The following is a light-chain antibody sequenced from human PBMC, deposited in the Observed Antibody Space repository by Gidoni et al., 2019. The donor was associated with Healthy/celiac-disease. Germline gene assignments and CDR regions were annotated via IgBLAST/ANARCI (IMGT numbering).Light chain of an antibody. V-gene: IGKV2-28*01. CDR3: MQALQTPRT. CDR2: LGS. Sequence: DIVMTQSPLSLPVTPGEPASISCRSSQSLLHSNGYNYLDWYLQKPGQSPQLLIYLGSNRASGVPDRFSGSGSGTDFTLKISRVEAEDVGVYYCMQALQTPRTFXSXTKVDIK. CDR1: QSLLHSNGYNY. J-gene: IGKJ3*01.